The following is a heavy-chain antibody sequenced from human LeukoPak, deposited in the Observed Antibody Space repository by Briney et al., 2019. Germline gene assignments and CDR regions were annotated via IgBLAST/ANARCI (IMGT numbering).Heavy chain of an antibody. V-gene: IGHV7-4-1*02. CDR2: INTNTGNP. J-gene: IGHJ4*02. Sequence: GASVKVSCKASGYTFTSYAMNWVRQAPGQGLEWMGWINTNTGNPTYAQGFAGRFVFSLDTSVSTAYLQISSLKAEDTAVYYCARGHDSSGYYYLEDREGGWGQGTLVTVSS. D-gene: IGHD3-22*01. CDR3: ARGHDSSGYYYLEDREGG. CDR1: GYTFTSYA.